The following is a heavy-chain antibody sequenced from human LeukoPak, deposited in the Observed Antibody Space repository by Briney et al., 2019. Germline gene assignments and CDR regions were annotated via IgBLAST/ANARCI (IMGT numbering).Heavy chain of an antibody. CDR3: AKHVTRGGFDI. V-gene: IGHV3-23*01. J-gene: IGHJ3*02. Sequence: TGGSLRLSCAASGFTFSSFAMSWVHQAPGKGLEWVSAISVSGNSAYYADSVKGRFTTSRDNSKNTLYLQMNSLRAEDTAVYYCAKHVTRGGFDIWGQGTMVTVS. CDR2: ISVSGNSA. D-gene: IGHD4-23*01. CDR1: GFTFSSFA.